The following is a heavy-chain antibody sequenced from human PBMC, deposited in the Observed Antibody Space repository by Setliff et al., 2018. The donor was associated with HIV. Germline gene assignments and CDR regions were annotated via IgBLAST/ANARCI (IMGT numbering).Heavy chain of an antibody. J-gene: IGHJ6*03. CDR3: ARGRDYYGSGSYFNGRANSYYFMDV. CDR1: GGSFSGYY. Sequence: LSLTCAVYGGSFSGYYWSWIRQPPGKGLEWTGEINHSGSTNYNPSLKSRVTISVDTSKNQFSLRLSSVTAADTAVYYCARGRDYYGSGSYFNGRANSYYFMDVWGKGTTVTVSS. V-gene: IGHV4-34*01. CDR2: INHSGST. D-gene: IGHD3-10*01.